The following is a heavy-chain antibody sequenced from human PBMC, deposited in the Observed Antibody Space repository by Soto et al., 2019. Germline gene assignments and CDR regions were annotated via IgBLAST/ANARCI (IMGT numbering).Heavy chain of an antibody. Sequence: PSETLSLTCAFSCDSINSSHWWLWVLRPPAGRLVGFGEDSHYGGANYNQSLTSRLPIASDKTKNHFSLQMTTVTAADATVYYYAARHFWSGPWTHTRLDYWGQGTLVTVSS. CDR1: CDSINSSHW. J-gene: IGHJ4*02. CDR2: DSHYGGA. D-gene: IGHD3-3*02. V-gene: IGHV4-4*02. CDR3: AARHFWSGPWTHTRLDY.